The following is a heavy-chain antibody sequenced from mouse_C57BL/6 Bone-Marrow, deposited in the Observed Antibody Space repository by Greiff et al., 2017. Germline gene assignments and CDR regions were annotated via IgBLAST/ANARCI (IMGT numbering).Heavy chain of an antibody. J-gene: IGHJ3*01. Sequence: EVQGVESGGGLVQPGGSMKLSCVASGFTFSNYWMNWVRQSPEKGLEWVAQIRLKSDNYATHYAESVKGRFTISRDDSKSSVYLQMNNLRAEDTGIYYCTGDGSSLAWFAYWGQGTLVTVSA. V-gene: IGHV6-3*01. CDR1: GFTFSNYW. CDR2: IRLKSDNYAT. CDR3: TGDGSSLAWFAY. D-gene: IGHD1-1*01.